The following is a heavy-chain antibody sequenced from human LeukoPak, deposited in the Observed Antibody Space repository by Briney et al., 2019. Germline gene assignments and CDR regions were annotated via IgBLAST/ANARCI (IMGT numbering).Heavy chain of an antibody. D-gene: IGHD2-2*01. CDR1: GYTFTGYY. J-gene: IGHJ6*02. CDR2: INPNSGGT. V-gene: IGHV1-2*02. Sequence: ASVKVSCKASGYTFTGYYMHWDRHAPGQELEWMGWINPNSGGTNYAQKFQGRVTMTRDTSISTAYMELSRLRSDDTAVYYCARDHDVVVLVVWGQGTTVTVSS. CDR3: ARDHDVVVLVV.